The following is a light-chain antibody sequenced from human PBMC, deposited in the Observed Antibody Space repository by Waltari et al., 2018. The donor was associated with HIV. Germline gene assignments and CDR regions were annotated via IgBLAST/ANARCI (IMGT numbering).Light chain of an antibody. J-gene: IGLJ3*02. CDR2: AKN. CDR1: SLRSYS. CDR3: NSRDSSGNHWV. V-gene: IGLV3-19*01. Sequence: SSELTQDPAVSVALGQTVRITCQGDSLRSYSANWYQQKPGQAPLLVIYAKNNRPSGIPDRFSGSSSGNTASLTITGAQAEDEADYYCNSRDSSGNHWVFGGGTKLTVL.